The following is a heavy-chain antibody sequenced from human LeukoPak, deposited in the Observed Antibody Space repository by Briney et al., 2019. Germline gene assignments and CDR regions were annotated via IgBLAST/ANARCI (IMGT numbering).Heavy chain of an antibody. D-gene: IGHD1-1*01. J-gene: IGHJ6*03. CDR1: GGSISSYY. Sequence: SETLSLTCTVSGGSISSYYWSWIRQPPGKGLEWIGYIYYSGSTNYNPSLKSRVTISVDTSKNQFSLKLSSVSAADTAVYYCARDLSSVNWNPRLDYMDVWGKGTTVTVSS. CDR2: IYYSGST. V-gene: IGHV4-59*01. CDR3: ARDLSSVNWNPRLDYMDV.